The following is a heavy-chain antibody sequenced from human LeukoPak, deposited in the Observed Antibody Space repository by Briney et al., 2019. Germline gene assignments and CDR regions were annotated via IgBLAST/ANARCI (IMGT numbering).Heavy chain of an antibody. Sequence: GGSLRLSCAASGFTFSSYAMHWVRQAPGKGLEWVAVISYDGSNKYYADSVKGRFTISRDNSKNTLYPQMNSLRAEDTAVYYCARVKPGIAVGIDYWGQGTLVTVSS. CDR3: ARVKPGIAVGIDY. CDR2: ISYDGSNK. V-gene: IGHV3-30*04. D-gene: IGHD6-19*01. J-gene: IGHJ4*02. CDR1: GFTFSSYA.